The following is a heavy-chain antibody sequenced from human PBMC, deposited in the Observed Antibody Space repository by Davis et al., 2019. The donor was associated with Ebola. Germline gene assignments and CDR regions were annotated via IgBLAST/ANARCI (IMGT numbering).Heavy chain of an antibody. J-gene: IGHJ4*02. Sequence: SETLSLTCTVSGGSISSYYWSWIRQPPGKGLEWIGYIYYSGSTYYNPSLKSRVTISVDTSKNQFSLKLSSVTAADTAVYYCARGPVRGSALDYWGQGTLVTVSS. CDR3: ARGPVRGSALDY. CDR1: GGSISSYY. D-gene: IGHD3-10*01. V-gene: IGHV4-59*12. CDR2: IYYSGST.